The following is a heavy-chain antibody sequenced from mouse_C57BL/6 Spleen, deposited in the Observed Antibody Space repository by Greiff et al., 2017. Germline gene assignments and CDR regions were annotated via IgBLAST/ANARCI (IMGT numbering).Heavy chain of an antibody. CDR3: ARRLRHFDY. CDR2: IDPSDSYT. V-gene: IGHV1-69*01. CDR1: GYTFTSYW. D-gene: IGHD1-2*01. Sequence: VQLQQPGAELVMPGASVKLSCKASGYTFTSYWMHWVKQRPGQGLEWIGEIDPSDSYTNYNQKFKGKSTLTVDKSSSTAYMQLSSLTSEDSAVDYCARRLRHFDYWGQGTTLTVSS. J-gene: IGHJ2*01.